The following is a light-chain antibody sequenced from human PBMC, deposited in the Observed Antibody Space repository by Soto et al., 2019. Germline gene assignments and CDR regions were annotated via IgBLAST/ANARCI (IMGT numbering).Light chain of an antibody. V-gene: IGLV2-11*01. CDR2: EVN. CDR3: CSFADDYPLGV. Sequence: QYALTQPRSVSGSPGQSVTVSCTGTSSNVGGYNFVSWYQQQPGKAPKLMIYEVNKRPSGVPARVSGSKSGNTASLTISGLQAEDEADYYCCSFADDYPLGVFGGGTKLTVL. J-gene: IGLJ3*02. CDR1: SSNVGGYNF.